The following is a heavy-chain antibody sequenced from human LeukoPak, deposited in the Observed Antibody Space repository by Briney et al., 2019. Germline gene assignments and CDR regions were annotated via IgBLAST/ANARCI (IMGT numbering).Heavy chain of an antibody. J-gene: IGHJ3*02. D-gene: IGHD1-7*01. CDR1: GYTYTSYG. CDR2: ISAYNGNT. CDR3: ARGPKYNWNWGRAFDI. V-gene: IGHV1-18*01. Sequence: ASVKVSCKASGYTYTSYGISWVQQDPGQGLEWMGWISAYNGNTNYAQKLQGRVTMTTDTSTSTAYMELRSLRSDDTAVYYCARGPKYNWNWGRAFDIWGQGTMVTVSA.